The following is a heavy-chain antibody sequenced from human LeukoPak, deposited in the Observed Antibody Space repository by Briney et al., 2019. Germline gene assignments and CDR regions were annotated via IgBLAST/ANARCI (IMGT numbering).Heavy chain of an antibody. CDR1: GGSISSSSYY. V-gene: IGHV4-39*01. CDR2: IYYSGST. CDR3: ASQKGGIAASTGY. D-gene: IGHD6-25*01. J-gene: IGHJ4*02. Sequence: SETLSLTCTVSGGSISSSSYYWGWIRQPPGKGLEWIGSIYYSGSTCYNPSLKSRVTISVDTSKNQFSLKLSSVTAADTAVYYCASQKGGIAASTGYWGQGTLVTVSS.